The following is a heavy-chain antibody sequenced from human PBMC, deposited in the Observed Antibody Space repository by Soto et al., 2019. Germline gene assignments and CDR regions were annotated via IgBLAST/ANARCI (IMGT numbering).Heavy chain of an antibody. CDR2: FDPEDGET. D-gene: IGHD3-3*01. Sequence: QVQLVQSGAEVKKPGASVKVSCKVSGYTLTELSMHWVRQAPGKGLEWMGGFDPEDGETSYAQKFQGRVTMTEDTSTDTAYMELSSLRSDDTAVYYCATIPRVRFPYYYYGMDVWGQGTTVTVSS. CDR1: GYTLTELS. CDR3: ATIPRVRFPYYYYGMDV. J-gene: IGHJ6*02. V-gene: IGHV1-24*01.